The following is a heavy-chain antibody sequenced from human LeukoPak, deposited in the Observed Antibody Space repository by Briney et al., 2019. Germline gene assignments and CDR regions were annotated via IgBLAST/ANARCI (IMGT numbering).Heavy chain of an antibody. CDR1: GFTFSSYG. V-gene: IGHV3-30*02. CDR3: AKGGTVVVPAAIPFDY. CDR2: IRYDGSNK. D-gene: IGHD2-2*01. J-gene: IGHJ4*02. Sequence: GGSLRLSCAASGFTFSSYGMHWVRQAPGKGLEWVTFIRYDGSNKYYADSVKGRFTISRDNSKNTLYLQMNSLRAEDTAVYYCAKGGTVVVPAAIPFDYWRQGTLVTVSS.